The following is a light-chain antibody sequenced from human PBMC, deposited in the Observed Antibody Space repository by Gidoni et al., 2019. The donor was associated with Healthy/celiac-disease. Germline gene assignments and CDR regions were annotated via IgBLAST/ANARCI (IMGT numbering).Light chain of an antibody. CDR3: QQYNNWLFT. Sequence: EIVMTQSPATLSVSPGERATLSCRASQSVSSNLAWYQQKPGQAPRLLIYGASTRATGIPARFSGSGSGTEFTLTISSLQSEDFAAYYCQQYNNWLFTLGPXTKVDIK. J-gene: IGKJ3*01. CDR1: QSVSSN. CDR2: GAS. V-gene: IGKV3-15*01.